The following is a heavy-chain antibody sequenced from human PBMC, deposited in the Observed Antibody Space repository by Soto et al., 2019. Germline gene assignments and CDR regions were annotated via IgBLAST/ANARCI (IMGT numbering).Heavy chain of an antibody. J-gene: IGHJ5*02. V-gene: IGHV1-18*01. CDR1: GYTFTSYG. Sequence: QVQLVQSGAEVKKPGASVKVSCKASGYTFTSYGISWVRQAPGQGLEWMGWISAYNGNTNYAQKLQGRVTMTTDTATSTAYMEVRSLRSDDTAVYYCARTWDIVVVPAAMPAGGFDPWGQGTLVTVSS. CDR3: ARTWDIVVVPAAMPAGGFDP. D-gene: IGHD2-2*01. CDR2: ISAYNGNT.